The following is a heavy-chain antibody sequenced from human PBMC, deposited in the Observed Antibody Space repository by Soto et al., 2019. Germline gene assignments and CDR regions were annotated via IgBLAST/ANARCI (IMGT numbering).Heavy chain of an antibody. D-gene: IGHD3-22*01. CDR2: VYYSGTR. Sequence: QLQLQESGPGLVKPSETLSLTCTVSGGSVSRLNYYWGWIRQSPGKGLEWIATVYYSGTRYYNPSLESRVTISVDKSKNQISLKLRSVTAADTAVYYCARHGFINNWLAWWFDAWGQGTLITV. V-gene: IGHV4-39*01. CDR1: GGSVSRLNYY. J-gene: IGHJ5*02. CDR3: ARHGFINNWLAWWFDA.